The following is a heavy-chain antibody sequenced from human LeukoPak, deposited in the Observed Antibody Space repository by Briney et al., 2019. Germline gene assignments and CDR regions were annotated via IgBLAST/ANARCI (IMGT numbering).Heavy chain of an antibody. CDR3: ARHLDGDREGLGYFDY. V-gene: IGHV4-59*01. J-gene: IGHJ4*02. CDR2: IYYSGST. Sequence: PSETLSLTCTVSGGSISSYYWSWIRQPPGKGLEWIGYIYYSGSTNYNPSLKSRVTISVDTSKNQFSLKLSSVTAADTAVYYCARHLDGDREGLGYFDYWGQGTLVTVSS. D-gene: IGHD3-3*01. CDR1: GGSISSYY.